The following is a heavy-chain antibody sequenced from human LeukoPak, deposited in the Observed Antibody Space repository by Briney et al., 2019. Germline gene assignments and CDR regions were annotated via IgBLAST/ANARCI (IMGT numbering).Heavy chain of an antibody. CDR1: GGTFSSYA. V-gene: IGHV1-69*06. J-gene: IGHJ3*02. CDR2: IIPIFGTA. D-gene: IGHD3-3*01. Sequence: GASVKVSCKASGGTFSSYAISWVRQAPGQGLEWMGRIIPIFGTANYAQKFQSRVTITADKSTSTAYMELSSLRSEDTAVYYCAREGFYDFWSGNTGPIPAFDIWGQGTMVTVSS. CDR3: AREGFYDFWSGNTGPIPAFDI.